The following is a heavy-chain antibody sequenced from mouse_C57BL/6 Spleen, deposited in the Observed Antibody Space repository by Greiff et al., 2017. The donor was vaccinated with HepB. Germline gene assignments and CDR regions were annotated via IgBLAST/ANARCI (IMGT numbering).Heavy chain of an antibody. D-gene: IGHD4-1*01. V-gene: IGHV5-12*01. Sequence: EVKLMESGGGLVQPGGSLKLSCAASGFTFSDYYMYWVRQTPEKRLEWVAYISNGGGSTYYPDTVKGRFTISRDNAKNTLYLQMSRLKSEDTAMYYCARHAITGSTLFAYWGQGTLVTVSA. CDR1: GFTFSDYY. J-gene: IGHJ3*01. CDR3: ARHAITGSTLFAY. CDR2: ISNGGGST.